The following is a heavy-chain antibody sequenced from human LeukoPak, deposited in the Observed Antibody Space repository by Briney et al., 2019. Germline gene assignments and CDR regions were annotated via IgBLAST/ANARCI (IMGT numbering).Heavy chain of an antibody. CDR3: ARRLGSYNPYFDN. J-gene: IGHJ4*02. CDR2: IYYSGST. CDR1: GGSISGYY. V-gene: IGHV4-59*01. Sequence: SETLSLTCTVSGGSISGYYYNWIRQPPGKGLEWIGYIYYSGSTNYNPSLKSRVTISLDTSKNQFSLKLSSVTTADTAVYYCARRLGSYNPYFDNWGQGTLVTVSS. D-gene: IGHD3-10*01.